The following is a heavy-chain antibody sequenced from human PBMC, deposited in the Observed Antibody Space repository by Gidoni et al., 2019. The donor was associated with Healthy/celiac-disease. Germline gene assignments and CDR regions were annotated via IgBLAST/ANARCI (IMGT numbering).Heavy chain of an antibody. J-gene: IGHJ4*02. D-gene: IGHD3-10*01. CDR1: GFTFRSYG. CDR3: ARHSYYYGSGSDNPPDY. V-gene: IGHV3-30*03. CDR2: ISYDGSNK. Sequence: QVQLVESGGGVVQPGRSLRLSCAASGFTFRSYGMHWVRQAPGKGLEWVAVISYDGSNKYYADSVKGRFTISRDNSKNTLYLQMNSLRAEDTAVYYCARHSYYYGSGSDNPPDYWGQGTLVTVSS.